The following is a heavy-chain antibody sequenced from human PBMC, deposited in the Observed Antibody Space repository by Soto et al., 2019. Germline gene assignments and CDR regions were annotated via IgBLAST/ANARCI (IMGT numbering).Heavy chain of an antibody. Sequence: PGESLKISCKGSGYSFTSYWISWVRQMPGKGLEWMGRIDPSDSYTNYSPSFQGHVTISADKSSSTAYLQWSSLKASDTAMYYSATPPTYYYDSRDYYGIGVWGQGTTVTVSS. J-gene: IGHJ6*02. V-gene: IGHV5-10-1*01. CDR1: GYSFTSYW. CDR2: IDPSDSYT. CDR3: ATPPTYYYDSRDYYGIGV. D-gene: IGHD3-22*01.